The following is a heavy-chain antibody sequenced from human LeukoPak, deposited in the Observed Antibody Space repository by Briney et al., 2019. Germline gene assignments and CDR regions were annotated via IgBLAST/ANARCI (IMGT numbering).Heavy chain of an antibody. D-gene: IGHD1-26*01. CDR3: AKGSISGIVGATDPNWFDP. CDR1: GFTFDTYG. CDR2: ISHDGVDK. J-gene: IGHJ5*02. Sequence: GGSLRLSCAASGFTFDTYGMHWVRQAPGKGLEWVAIISHDGVDKYYADSVKGRFTISRDNSKNTVSLQVNSLRAEDTAVYYCAKGSISGIVGATDPNWFDPWGQGTLVTVSS. V-gene: IGHV3-30*18.